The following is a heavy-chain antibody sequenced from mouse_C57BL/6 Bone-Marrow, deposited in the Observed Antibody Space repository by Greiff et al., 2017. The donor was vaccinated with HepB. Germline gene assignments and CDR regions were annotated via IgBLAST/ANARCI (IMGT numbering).Heavy chain of an antibody. D-gene: IGHD2-3*01. J-gene: IGHJ2*01. V-gene: IGHV5-12*01. CDR1: GFTFSDYY. CDR2: ISNGGGST. Sequence: EVKVEESGGGLVQPGGSLKLSCAASGFTFSDYYMYWVRQTPEKRLEWVAYISNGGGSTYYPDTVKGRFTISRDNAKNTLYLQMSRLKSEDTAMYYCARLGGYYPFDYWGQGTTLTVSS. CDR3: ARLGGYYPFDY.